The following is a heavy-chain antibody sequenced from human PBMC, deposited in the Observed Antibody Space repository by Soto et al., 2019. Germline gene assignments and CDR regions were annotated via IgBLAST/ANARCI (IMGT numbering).Heavy chain of an antibody. D-gene: IGHD6-6*01. Sequence: KTSETLSLTCTVSGGSVSSGSYYWSWIRQPPWKGLEWIGYIYYSGSTNYNPSLKSRVTISVDTSKNQFSLKLSSVTAADTAVYYCARASPPAPVYSSSYYYYYGMNVWGQGXTVTVSS. CDR3: ARASPPAPVYSSSYYYYYGMNV. CDR1: GGSVSSGSYY. V-gene: IGHV4-61*01. J-gene: IGHJ6*02. CDR2: IYYSGST.